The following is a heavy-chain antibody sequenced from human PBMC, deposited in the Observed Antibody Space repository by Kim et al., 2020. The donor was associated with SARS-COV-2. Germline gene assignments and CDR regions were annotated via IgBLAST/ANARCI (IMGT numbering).Heavy chain of an antibody. D-gene: IGHD3-16*01. CDR2: GNRKT. Sequence: GNRKTIYSQKFQGRVTFTTDTSASTAYMELSFLRSEDSAVYYCLGGFYFDYWGQGTLVTVSS. V-gene: IGHV1-3*01. CDR3: LGGFYFDY. J-gene: IGHJ4*02.